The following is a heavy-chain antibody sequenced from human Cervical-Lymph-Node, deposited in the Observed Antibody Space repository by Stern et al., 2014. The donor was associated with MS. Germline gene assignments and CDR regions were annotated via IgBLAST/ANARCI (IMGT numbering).Heavy chain of an antibody. Sequence: VPLVESGPEVKKPGASVKVSCKASGYTFTSFGISWVRRAPGQVLEWMGWISGYNGNTKYTQKFQGRVTLTTDTSTSTAHMDLTSLRSDDTAIYYCARGPYCSSTSCYTNGYYFYGMDVWGQGTTVTVSS. V-gene: IGHV1-18*01. CDR1: GYTFTSFG. J-gene: IGHJ6*02. CDR2: ISGYNGNT. CDR3: ARGPYCSSTSCYTNGYYFYGMDV. D-gene: IGHD2-2*02.